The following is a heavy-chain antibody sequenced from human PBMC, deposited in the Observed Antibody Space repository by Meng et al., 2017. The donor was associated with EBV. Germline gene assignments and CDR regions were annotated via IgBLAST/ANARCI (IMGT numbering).Heavy chain of an antibody. CDR3: AKSRSSNPGVVDY. Sequence: GQVQESGQGPVKPSETLSLTCTASGASVSGGTYHWSWIRQPPGKELEWIGYIYDGGTTIYNPSLKSRVTILVDASKNQFSLKLSSVTTADTAVYYCAKSRSSNPGVVDYWGQGTLVTVSS. CDR2: IYDGGTT. D-gene: IGHD3-10*01. V-gene: IGHV4-61*01. CDR1: GASVSGGTYH. J-gene: IGHJ4*02.